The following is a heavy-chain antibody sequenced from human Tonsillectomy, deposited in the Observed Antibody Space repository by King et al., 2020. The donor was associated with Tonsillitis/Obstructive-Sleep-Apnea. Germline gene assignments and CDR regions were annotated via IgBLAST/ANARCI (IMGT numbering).Heavy chain of an antibody. CDR3: VKDDSSGYYYVDY. J-gene: IGHJ4*02. Sequence: QLVQSGGGVVQPGRSLRLSCAASGFTFSSYGMHWVRQAPGKGLEWVALILYDGSNQYYADSVKGRFAISRDDSKNTLYLQMNSLRVEDTAVYYCVKDDSSGYYYVDYWGQGTLVTVSS. CDR1: GFTFSSYG. D-gene: IGHD3-22*01. V-gene: IGHV3-30*18. CDR2: ILYDGSNQ.